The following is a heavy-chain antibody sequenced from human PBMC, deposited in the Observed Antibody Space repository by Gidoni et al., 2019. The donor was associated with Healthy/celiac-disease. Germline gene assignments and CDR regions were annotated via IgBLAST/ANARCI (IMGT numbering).Heavy chain of an antibody. CDR2: IYHSGST. Sequence: QVQLQESGPGLVKPSETLSLTCAVSGYSISSGYYWGWIRQPPGKGLEWIGSIYHSGSTYYNPSLKSRVTISVDTSKNQFSLKLSSVTAADTAVYYCARDDYSNYGNWFDPWGQGTLVTVSS. CDR3: ARDDYSNYGNWFDP. J-gene: IGHJ5*02. V-gene: IGHV4-38-2*02. CDR1: GYSISSGYY. D-gene: IGHD4-4*01.